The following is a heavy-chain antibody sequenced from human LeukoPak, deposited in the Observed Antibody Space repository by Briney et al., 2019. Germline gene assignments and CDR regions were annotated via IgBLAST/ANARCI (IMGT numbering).Heavy chain of an antibody. CDR2: IIPILGIA. CDR3: ARDSRRIVVVPAATEFDP. J-gene: IGHJ5*02. V-gene: IGHV1-69*04. CDR1: GGTFSSYA. Sequence: SVKVSCKASGGTFSSYAISWVRQAPGQGLEWMGRIIPILGIANYAQKFQGRVTITADKSTSTAYMELSSLRSEDTAVYYCARDSRRIVVVPAATEFDPWGQGTLVTVSS. D-gene: IGHD2-2*01.